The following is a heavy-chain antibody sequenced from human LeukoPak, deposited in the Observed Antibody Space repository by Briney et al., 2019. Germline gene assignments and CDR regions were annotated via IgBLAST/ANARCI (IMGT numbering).Heavy chain of an antibody. D-gene: IGHD1-26*01. CDR3: ASSYRGDYFDY. J-gene: IGHJ4*02. CDR2: INHSGST. V-gene: IGHV4-34*01. CDR1: GGSFSGYY. Sequence: MASETLSLSCGVYGGSFSGYYWSWVRQPPGKGLEWIGEINHSGSTNYNPSLKSRVTISVDTSKNQFSLKLSSVTAADTAVYYCASSYRGDYFDYWGQGTLVTVSS.